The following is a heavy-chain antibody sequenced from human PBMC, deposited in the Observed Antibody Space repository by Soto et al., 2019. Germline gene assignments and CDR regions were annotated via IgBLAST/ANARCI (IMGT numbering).Heavy chain of an antibody. V-gene: IGHV3-30*18. J-gene: IGHJ4*02. CDR1: GFTFSSYG. D-gene: IGHD2-21*02. Sequence: QVQLVESGGGVVQPGRSLRLSCAASGFTFSSYGMHWVRQAPGKGLEWVAVISYDGSNKYYADSVKSRFTVSRDKSKNTLYLQVNSLRAEDTAVYYCAKDKVTVVVTAPLDYWGQGTLVTVSS. CDR3: AKDKVTVVVTAPLDY. CDR2: ISYDGSNK.